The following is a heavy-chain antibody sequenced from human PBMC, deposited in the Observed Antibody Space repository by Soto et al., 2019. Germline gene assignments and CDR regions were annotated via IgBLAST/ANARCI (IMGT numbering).Heavy chain of an antibody. CDR1: GGTFSSYA. D-gene: IGHD6-13*01. Sequence: AASVKVSCKASGGTFSSYAISWVRQAPGQGLEWMGGIIPIFGTANYAQKFQGRVTITADESTSTAYMELSSLRSEDTAVYYCARDRGHSSSWYAYYYYYGMDVWGQGTTVTVSS. V-gene: IGHV1-69*13. J-gene: IGHJ6*01. CDR2: IIPIFGTA. CDR3: ARDRGHSSSWYAYYYYYGMDV.